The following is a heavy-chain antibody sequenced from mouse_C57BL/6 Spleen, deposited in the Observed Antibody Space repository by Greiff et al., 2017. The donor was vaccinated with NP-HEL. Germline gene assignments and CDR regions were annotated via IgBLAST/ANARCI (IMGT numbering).Heavy chain of an antibody. D-gene: IGHD2-1*01. CDR2: IDPENGDT. V-gene: IGHV14-4*01. CDR1: GFNIKDDY. CDR3: TTDGNYMYFDV. Sequence: VQLQQSGAELVRPGASVKLSCTASGFNIKDDYMHWVKQRPEQGLEWIGWIDPENGDTEYASKFQGKATITADTSSNTAYLQLSSLTSEDTAVYYCTTDGNYMYFDVWGTGTTVTVSS. J-gene: IGHJ1*03.